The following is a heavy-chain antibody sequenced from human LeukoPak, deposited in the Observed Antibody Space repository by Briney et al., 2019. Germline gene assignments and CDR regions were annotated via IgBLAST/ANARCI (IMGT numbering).Heavy chain of an antibody. CDR3: ARGRRDCSGDCYVAFDI. CDR2: IYSAGST. D-gene: IGHD2-21*02. Sequence: GGSLRLSCAASGFTFSSYDMHWVRQAPGKGLEWVSVIYSAGSTYYADSVKGRFTISRDNSKNTLFLQMNSLRAEDTAVYYCARGRRDCSGDCYVAFDIWGQGTMVTVSS. CDR1: GFTFSSYD. J-gene: IGHJ3*02. V-gene: IGHV3-53*01.